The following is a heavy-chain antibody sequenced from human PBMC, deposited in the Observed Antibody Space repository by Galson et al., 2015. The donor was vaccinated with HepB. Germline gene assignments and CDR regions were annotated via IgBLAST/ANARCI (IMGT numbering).Heavy chain of an antibody. D-gene: IGHD3-16*01. J-gene: IGHJ4*02. CDR3: ARDREGADFDY. Sequence: TLSLTCTVSGGSISSGAYYWNWIRQHPGKGLEWIGYIYYSGSTYYSGSTYYNPSLKSRVTISVDTSKNQFSLKLSSVTAADTAVYYCARDREGADFDYWGQGTLVTVSS. CDR1: GGSISSGAYY. V-gene: IGHV4-31*03. CDR2: IYYSGSTYYSGST.